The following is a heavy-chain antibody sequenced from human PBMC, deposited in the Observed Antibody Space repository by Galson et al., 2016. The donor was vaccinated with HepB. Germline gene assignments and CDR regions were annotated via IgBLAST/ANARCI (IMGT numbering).Heavy chain of an antibody. J-gene: IGHJ6*02. D-gene: IGHD6-6*01. V-gene: IGHV3-23*01. Sequence: SLRLSCAASGFTFSSYAMSWVRQAPGKGLEWVSAISGSGGRTYYADSVKGQFTISRDNSKNTLYLQMNSLRAEDTAVYHCAKTRLEYSSSSAFTRYYGLDVWGQGTTVTVSS. CDR2: ISGSGGRT. CDR1: GFTFSSYA. CDR3: AKTRLEYSSSSAFTRYYGLDV.